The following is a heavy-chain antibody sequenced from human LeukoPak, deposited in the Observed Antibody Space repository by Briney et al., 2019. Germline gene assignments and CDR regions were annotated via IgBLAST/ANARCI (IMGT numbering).Heavy chain of an antibody. J-gene: IGHJ4*02. Sequence: ESGGSLRLSCAASGFTFSSYGMHWVRQAPGKGLEWVAVISYDGNNNYYADSVKGRFTISRDNSKNTLYLQMNSLRAEDTAVYYCAKDPGYSSGVDYWGQGTLVTVSS. CDR3: AKDPGYSSGVDY. CDR1: GFTFSSYG. V-gene: IGHV3-30*18. D-gene: IGHD6-19*01. CDR2: ISYDGNNN.